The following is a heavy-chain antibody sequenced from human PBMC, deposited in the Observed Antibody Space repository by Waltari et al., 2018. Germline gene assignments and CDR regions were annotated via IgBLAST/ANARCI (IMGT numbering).Heavy chain of an antibody. CDR2: VNPNSGDT. D-gene: IGHD1-26*01. CDR3: AKREIGYAFDI. J-gene: IGHJ3*02. Sequence: QVQLMQSGAEVVEPGASVKVSCRASGYTFTTYEINWVRQASGQGLEWMGWVNPNSGDTASAQKFQGRVTMTRDTSTNTAYLEVRSLRSEDTAVYYCAKREIGYAFDIWGNGTMVIVSS. CDR1: GYTFTTYE. V-gene: IGHV1-8*02.